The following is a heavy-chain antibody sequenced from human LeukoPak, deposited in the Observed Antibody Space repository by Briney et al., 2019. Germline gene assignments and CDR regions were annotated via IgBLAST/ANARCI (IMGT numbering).Heavy chain of an antibody. CDR2: ISSSSSYI. V-gene: IGHV3-21*01. J-gene: IGHJ4*02. D-gene: IGHD5-12*01. CDR3: ARDPWTNSDYDGFDY. Sequence: KSGGSLRLSCAASGFTFSSYSMNWVRQAPGKGLEWVSSISSSSSYIYYADSVKGRFTISRDNAKNTLYLQMNSLRAEDTAVYYCARDPWTNSDYDGFDYWGQGTLVTVSS. CDR1: GFTFSSYS.